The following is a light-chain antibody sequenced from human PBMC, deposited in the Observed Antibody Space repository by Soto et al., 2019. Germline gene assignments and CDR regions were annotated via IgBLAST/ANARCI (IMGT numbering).Light chain of an antibody. CDR3: QQRANGLT. V-gene: IGKV3-11*01. J-gene: IGKJ3*01. CDR2: DGS. CDR1: QSISAY. Sequence: EIVLTQSPATLSLSPGERAILYCRTSQSISAYLAWYQQKPGLPPRLLIYDGSNRATGVPARFSGSGSGTDFTLTISSLEPEDIAAYYCQQRANGLTFGPGTKVDIK.